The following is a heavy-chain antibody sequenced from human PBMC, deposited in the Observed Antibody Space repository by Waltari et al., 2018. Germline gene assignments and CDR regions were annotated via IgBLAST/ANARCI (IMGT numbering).Heavy chain of an antibody. J-gene: IGHJ4*02. CDR3: ATANILGIGTFDY. Sequence: QVKLVQSGAEVKKPAASVRVSGKASGYTFTKYYIHWGRQAPGQGLEWMGRINPKSGDANYTQPFQGRVIMTRDTSINTAYLEVTGLTSDDTAIFYCATANILGIGTFDYWGQGTLVSVSS. CDR1: GYTFTKYY. CDR2: INPKSGDA. D-gene: IGHD1-1*01. V-gene: IGHV1-2*06.